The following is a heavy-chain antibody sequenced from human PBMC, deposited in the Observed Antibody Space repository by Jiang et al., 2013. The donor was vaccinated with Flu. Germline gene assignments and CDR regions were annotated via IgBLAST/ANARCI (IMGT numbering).Heavy chain of an antibody. D-gene: IGHD3-22*01. CDR3: ARDSYVTMIVVPYDPAFDI. CDR1: Y. Sequence: YMHWVRQAPGQGLEWMGWINPNSGGTNYAQKFQGRVTMTRDTSISTAYMELSRLRSDDTAVYYCARDSYVTMIVVPYDPAFDIWGQG. CDR2: INPNSGGT. J-gene: IGHJ3*02. V-gene: IGHV1-2*02.